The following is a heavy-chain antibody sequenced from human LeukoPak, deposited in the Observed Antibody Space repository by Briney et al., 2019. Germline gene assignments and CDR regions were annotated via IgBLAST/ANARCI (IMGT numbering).Heavy chain of an antibody. J-gene: IGHJ4*02. V-gene: IGHV3-21*01. CDR3: ARGKEEIRGVITY. Sequence: GGSLRLSCAASGFTFSSYSMNWVRQAPGKGLEWVSSISSSSSYIYYADSVKGRFTISRDNAKNSLYLHMNSLRAEDTAVYYCARGKEEIRGVITYWGQGTLVTVSS. D-gene: IGHD3-10*01. CDR2: ISSSSSYI. CDR1: GFTFSSYS.